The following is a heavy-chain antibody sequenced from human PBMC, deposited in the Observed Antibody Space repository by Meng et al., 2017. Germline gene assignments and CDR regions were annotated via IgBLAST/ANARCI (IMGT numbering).Heavy chain of an antibody. Sequence: ASVKVSCKASGYTFTGYYMHWVRQAPGQRLEWMGWINAGNGNTKYSQKFQGRVTITRDTSASTAYMELSSLRSEDTAVYYCARVPRGYGDYRYFDYWGQGTLVTVSS. D-gene: IGHD4-17*01. V-gene: IGHV1-3*01. CDR1: GYTFTGYY. J-gene: IGHJ4*02. CDR3: ARVPRGYGDYRYFDY. CDR2: INAGNGNT.